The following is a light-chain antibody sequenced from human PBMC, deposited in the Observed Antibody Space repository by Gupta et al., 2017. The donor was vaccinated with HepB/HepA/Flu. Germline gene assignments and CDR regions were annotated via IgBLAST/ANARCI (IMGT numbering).Light chain of an antibody. CDR2: DAS. CDR1: QSVSSY. Sequence: IVLTPSPATLSLSPTERATLSCRASQSVSSYLAWYQQKPGQAPRRLIYDASNRATGIPARFSGSGSGTDFTLTISSLEPEDFAVYYCQQRSNWPPGATFGGGTKVEIK. V-gene: IGKV3-11*01. CDR3: QQRSNWPPGAT. J-gene: IGKJ4*01.